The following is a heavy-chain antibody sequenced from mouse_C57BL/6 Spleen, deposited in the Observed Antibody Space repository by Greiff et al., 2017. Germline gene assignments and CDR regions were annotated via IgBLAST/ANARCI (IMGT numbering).Heavy chain of an antibody. J-gene: IGHJ4*01. Sequence: EVKVEESGGGLVQPKGSLKLSCAASGFSFNTYAMNWVRQAPGKGLEWVARIRSKSNNYATYYADSVKDRFTISRDDSESMLYLQMNNLKTEDTAMYYCVRGGNYVGYAMDYWGQGTSVTVSS. CDR2: IRSKSNNYAT. V-gene: IGHV10-1*01. CDR3: VRGGNYVGYAMDY. CDR1: GFSFNTYA. D-gene: IGHD2-1*01.